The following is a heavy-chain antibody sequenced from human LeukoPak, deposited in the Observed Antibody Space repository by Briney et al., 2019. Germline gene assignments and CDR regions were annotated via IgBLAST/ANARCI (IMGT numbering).Heavy chain of an antibody. J-gene: IGHJ4*02. CDR1: GFTFSSYA. CDR2: ISGSGGST. D-gene: IGHD3-10*01. V-gene: IGHV3-23*01. Sequence: GGSLRLSCAASGFTFSSYAMSWVRQAPGKGLEWVSAISGSGGSTYYADSVKGRFTISRDNSKNTLYLQMNSLRAEDTAVYYCAKRLLWFGESPDGSRPFDYWGQGTLVTVSS. CDR3: AKRLLWFGESPDGSRPFDY.